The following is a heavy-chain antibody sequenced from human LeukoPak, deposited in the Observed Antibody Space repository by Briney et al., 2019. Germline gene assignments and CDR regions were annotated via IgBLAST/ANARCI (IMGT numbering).Heavy chain of an antibody. Sequence: ASVKVSCTASGGTFSSYAISWVRQAPGQGLEWMGGIIPIFGTANYAQKFQGRVTITTDESTSTAYMELSSLRSEDTAVYYCARAVRPQRLYYFDYWGQGTLVTVSS. D-gene: IGHD1-1*01. J-gene: IGHJ4*02. CDR3: ARAVRPQRLYYFDY. CDR1: GGTFSSYA. CDR2: IIPIFGTA. V-gene: IGHV1-69*05.